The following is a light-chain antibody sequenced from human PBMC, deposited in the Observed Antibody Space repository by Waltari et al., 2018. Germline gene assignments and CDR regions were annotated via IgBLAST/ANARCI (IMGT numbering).Light chain of an antibody. CDR1: SLRVYY. Sequence: SSGLTQDPAVSVALGQPVTITCQGDSLRVYYVSWYQQKPGQAPVLFINGSNDRPSGIPDRFSGSTSRNTASLIITGAQAEDEADYYCNSRDSSGHHKFGGGTKLTVL. CDR3: NSRDSSGHHK. V-gene: IGLV3-19*01. CDR2: GSN. J-gene: IGLJ2*01.